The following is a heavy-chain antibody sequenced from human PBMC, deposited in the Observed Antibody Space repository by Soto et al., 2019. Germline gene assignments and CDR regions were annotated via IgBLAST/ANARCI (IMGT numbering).Heavy chain of an antibody. D-gene: IGHD4-17*01. CDR3: AKGGRYGDLVFDY. CDR2: ISGSGGST. J-gene: IGHJ4*02. CDR1: GCNGIDSY. V-gene: IGHV3-23*01. Sequence: TVVSLRISWAASGCNGIDSYVAWVRQDPGKGLEWVSAISGSGGSTYYADSVKGRFTISRDNSKNTLYLQMNSLRAEDTAVYYCAKGGRYGDLVFDYWGQGTLVTVSS.